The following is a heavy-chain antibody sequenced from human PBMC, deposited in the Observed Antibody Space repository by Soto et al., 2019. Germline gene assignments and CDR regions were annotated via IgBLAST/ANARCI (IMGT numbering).Heavy chain of an antibody. D-gene: IGHD5-12*01. CDR1: GFSLTNVRMG. CDR3: ARTTITSFLFDS. J-gene: IGHJ4*02. CDR2: IFSNDEK. Sequence: QVTLKESGPVLVKPTETLTLTCTVSGFSLTNVRMGVSWIRQPPGKALEWLAHIFSNDEKSYTTSLESRLTIAKDTSKSQVVLTMTNMDPVDTATYYCARTTITSFLFDSWGQGTLVTVSS. V-gene: IGHV2-26*01.